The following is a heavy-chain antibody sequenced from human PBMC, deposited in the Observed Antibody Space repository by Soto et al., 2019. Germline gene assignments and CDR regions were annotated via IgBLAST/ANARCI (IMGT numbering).Heavy chain of an antibody. V-gene: IGHV4-31*03. CDR2: IYYSGDT. J-gene: IGHJ4*02. D-gene: IGHD6-19*01. CDR1: GGFISSGGYY. CDR3: ARVPPDRYSSGRLDC. Sequence: QVQLQESGPGLVKPSQTLSLTCTVSGGFISSGGYYWSWIRQHPGKDLEWIGCIYYSGDTYYNPSLKSRVTISVDTSKNQFALKMSFVTAADTAVYYCARVPPDRYSSGRLDCWGQGTLVTVSS.